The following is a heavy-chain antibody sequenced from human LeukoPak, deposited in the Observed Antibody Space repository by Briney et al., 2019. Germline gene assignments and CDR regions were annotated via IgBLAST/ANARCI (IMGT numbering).Heavy chain of an antibody. D-gene: IGHD6-6*01. CDR3: ASIPYSSSPNPSY. CDR2: IYYSGST. J-gene: IGHJ4*02. CDR1: GGSISSYY. Sequence: SETLSLTCTVSGGSISSYYWSWIRQPPGKGLEWIGYIYYSGSTNYNPSLKSRVTISVDTSKNQFSLKLSSVTAADTAVYYCASIPYSSSPNPSYWGQGTLVTVSS. V-gene: IGHV4-59*12.